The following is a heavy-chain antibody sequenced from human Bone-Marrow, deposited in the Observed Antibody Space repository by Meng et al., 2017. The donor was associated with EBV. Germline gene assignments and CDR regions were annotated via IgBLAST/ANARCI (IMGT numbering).Heavy chain of an antibody. CDR2: IYYSGST. J-gene: IGHJ5*02. CDR3: ARGSIVGVNWFDP. D-gene: IGHD2-21*01. CDR1: GGSVSSGSYY. Sequence: QVHLQESGPGLVKPSETLSLTCTVSGGSVSSGSYYWSWIRQPPGKGLEWIGYIYYSGSTNYNPSLKSRVTISVDTSKNQFSLKLSSVTAADTAVYYCARGSIVGVNWFDPWGQGTLVTVSS. V-gene: IGHV4-61*01.